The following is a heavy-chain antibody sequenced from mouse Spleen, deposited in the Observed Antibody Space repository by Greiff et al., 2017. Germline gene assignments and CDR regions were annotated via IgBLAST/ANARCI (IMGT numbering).Heavy chain of an antibody. CDR1: GFSLTSYG. Sequence: LQESGPGLVQPSQSLSITCTVSGFSLTSYGLHWVRQSPGKGLEWLAVICCGGSTVYNAAFMSRLCITKDNSKSKVFFKMNSLKADDNAIYYCGCYDYDDPYYAMDEWGQGTAVTVSS. CDR3: GCYDYDDPYYAMDE. CDR2: ICCGGST. J-gene: IGHJ4*01. V-gene: IGHV2-5*01. D-gene: IGHD2-4*01.